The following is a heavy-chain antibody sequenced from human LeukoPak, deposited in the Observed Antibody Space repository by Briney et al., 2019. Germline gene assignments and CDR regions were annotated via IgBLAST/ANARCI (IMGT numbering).Heavy chain of an antibody. CDR3: AKDPEDTAMVYYFDY. Sequence: GASVKVSCKASGYTFTSYYMHWVRQAPGQGLEWMGIINPSGGSTSYAQKFQGRVTMTRDTSTSTVYMELSSLRSEDTAVYYCAKDPEDTAMVYYFDYWGQGTLVTVSS. J-gene: IGHJ4*02. D-gene: IGHD5-18*01. CDR2: INPSGGST. V-gene: IGHV1-46*01. CDR1: GYTFTSYY.